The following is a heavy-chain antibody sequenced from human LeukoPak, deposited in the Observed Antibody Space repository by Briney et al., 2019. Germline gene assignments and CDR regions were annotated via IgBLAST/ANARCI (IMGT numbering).Heavy chain of an antibody. V-gene: IGHV4-34*01. CDR1: GESFSGYY. CDR2: INHSGST. Sequence: PSETLSLTCVVYGESFSGYYWSWIRQPPGKGLEWIGEINHSGSTNYNPSLKSRVTISVDTSKNQSSLKLSSVTAAETAVYYCARDRRSGSNYWGQGTLVTFSS. D-gene: IGHD6-19*01. J-gene: IGHJ4*02. CDR3: ARDRRSGSNY.